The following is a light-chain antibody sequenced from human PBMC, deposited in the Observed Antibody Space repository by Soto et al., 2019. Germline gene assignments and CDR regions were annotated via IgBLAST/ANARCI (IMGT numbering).Light chain of an antibody. J-gene: IGKJ4*01. Sequence: DIQMTQSPSTLSASVGDRVTITCRASQSINNWLAWYQQKPGKAPKLLISKASNLKSGVPSRFSGTGSGTEFTLTISSLQPDVASYYCQQYDSYPFTFGGGTKVEI. CDR1: QSINNW. CDR2: KAS. V-gene: IGKV1-5*03. CDR3: QQYDSYPFT.